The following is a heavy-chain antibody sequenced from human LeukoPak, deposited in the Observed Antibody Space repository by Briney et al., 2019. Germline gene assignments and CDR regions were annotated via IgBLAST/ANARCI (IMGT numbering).Heavy chain of an antibody. J-gene: IGHJ4*02. CDR2: ISWNSGSI. CDR3: AKDREVVAANYFDY. D-gene: IGHD2-15*01. Sequence: PGGSLRLSCAASGFTFDDYAMHWVRPAPGKGLEWVSGISWNSGSIGYADSVKGRFTISRDNAKNSLYLQMNSLRAEDTALYYCAKDREVVAANYFDYWGQGTLVTVSS. V-gene: IGHV3-9*01. CDR1: GFTFDDYA.